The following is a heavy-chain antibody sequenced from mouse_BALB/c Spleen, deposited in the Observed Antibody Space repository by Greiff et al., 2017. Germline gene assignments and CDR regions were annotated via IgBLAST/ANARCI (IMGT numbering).Heavy chain of an antibody. J-gene: IGHJ2*01. V-gene: IGHV5-12-1*01. CDR1: GFAFSSYD. Sequence: EVQGVESGGGLVKPGGSLKLSCAASGFAFSSYDMSWVRQTPEKRLEWVAYISSGGGSTYYPDTVKGRFTISRDNAKNTLYLQMSSLKSEDTAMYYCARQGLRRVLDYWGQGTTLTVSS. D-gene: IGHD2-4*01. CDR2: ISSGGGST. CDR3: ARQGLRRVLDY.